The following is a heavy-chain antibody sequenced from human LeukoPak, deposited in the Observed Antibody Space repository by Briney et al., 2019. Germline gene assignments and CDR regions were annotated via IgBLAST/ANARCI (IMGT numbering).Heavy chain of an antibody. CDR2: ISAYNGNT. V-gene: IGHV1-18*01. D-gene: IGHD3-22*01. CDR3: AAHSFGYYEY. Sequence: ASVKVSCKTSGYTFTTYYITWVRRAPGQGLEWMGWISAYNGNTNYAQKLQGRVTMTTDTSTSTVYMELRSLRSDDTAMYYCAAHSFGYYEYWGQGTLVTVSS. J-gene: IGHJ4*02. CDR1: GYTFTTYY.